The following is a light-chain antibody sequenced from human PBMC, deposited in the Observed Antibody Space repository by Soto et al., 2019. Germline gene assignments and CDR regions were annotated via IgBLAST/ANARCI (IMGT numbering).Light chain of an antibody. CDR1: QGLSDS. CDR2: VTS. V-gene: IGKV1-12*01. Sequence: DIQMTQCPSSVSASVGDRVTITCRATQGLSDSLAWYQQKPGKAPKLLISVTSRLQSGVPSRFSGSASGTDFTLTIDRLQPEDLATYYCQQGHNWPLTFGQGTRLEIK. CDR3: QQGHNWPLT. J-gene: IGKJ5*01.